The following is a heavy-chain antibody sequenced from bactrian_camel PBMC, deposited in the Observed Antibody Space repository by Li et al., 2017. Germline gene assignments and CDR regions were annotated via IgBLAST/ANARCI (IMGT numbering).Heavy chain of an antibody. D-gene: IGHD6*01. V-gene: IGHV3S53*01. CDR2: IDSDGST. CDR1: GYTGSTYC. Sequence: HVQLVESGGGSVQAGESLRLSCAASGYTGSTYCLGWFRQAPGKEREGVATIDSDGSTNYADSVKGRFTISRDNANAPVYLQMNSLKSEDTALYYCTYDVRLKLSYVYGSWRYDEKSDQRGQGTQVTVS. CDR3: TYDVRLKLSYVYGSWRYDEKSDQ. J-gene: IGHJ4*01.